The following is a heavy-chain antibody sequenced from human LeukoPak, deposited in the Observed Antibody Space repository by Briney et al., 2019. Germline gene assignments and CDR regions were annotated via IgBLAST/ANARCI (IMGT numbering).Heavy chain of an antibody. J-gene: IGHJ4*02. D-gene: IGHD1-26*01. Sequence: GGSLRLSCAASGFTFSTYNMNWVRQAPGKGLEWVSYISSTSSTIYYADSVKGRFTISRDNAKNSLYLQMNSLRAEDTAVYFCARVHIHTSGSYYPVDYWGQGTLVTVSS. V-gene: IGHV3-48*01. CDR3: ARVHIHTSGSYYPVDY. CDR1: GFTFSTYN. CDR2: ISSTSSTI.